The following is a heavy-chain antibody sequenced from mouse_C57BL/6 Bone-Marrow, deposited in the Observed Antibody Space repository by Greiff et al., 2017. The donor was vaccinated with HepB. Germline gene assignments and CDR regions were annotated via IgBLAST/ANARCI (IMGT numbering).Heavy chain of an antibody. CDR2: IHPNSGST. D-gene: IGHD1-1*01. J-gene: IGHJ2*01. CDR1: GYTFTSYW. Sequence: QVQLKQSGAELVKPGASVKLSCKASGYTFTSYWMHWVKQRPGQGLEWIGMIHPNSGSTNYNEKFKSKATLTVDKSSSTAYMQLSSLTSEDSAVYYCANYYGSSPFDYWGQGTTLTVSS. CDR3: ANYYGSSPFDY. V-gene: IGHV1-64*01.